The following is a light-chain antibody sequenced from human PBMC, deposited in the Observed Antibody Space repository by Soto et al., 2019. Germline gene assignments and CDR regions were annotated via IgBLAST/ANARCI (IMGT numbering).Light chain of an antibody. Sequence: QSVLTQPPPVSAATGQKVTISCSGSSCNIGNNYVSWYQQLPGTAPKLLIYDNNKRPSGIPDRFSGSKSGTSATLGITGLQTGDEADYYCGTWDSSLSAYVFGTGTKVTVL. CDR1: SCNIGNNY. V-gene: IGLV1-51*01. J-gene: IGLJ1*01. CDR3: GTWDSSLSAYV. CDR2: DNN.